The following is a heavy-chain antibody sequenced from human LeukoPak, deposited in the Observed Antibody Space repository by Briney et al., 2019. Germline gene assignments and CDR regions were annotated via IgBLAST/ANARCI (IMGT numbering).Heavy chain of an antibody. J-gene: IGHJ6*04. Sequence: PGGSLRLSCAASGFTFSSYAMTWVRQAPGKGLEWVSGISGSGGFTYYADSVKGRFTISRDNSKNTLYLQMNSLRAEDTAVYYCTRRDIVLVVAAKGWTGMDVWGKGTTVTVSS. CDR3: TRRDIVLVVAAKGWTGMDV. V-gene: IGHV3-23*01. CDR1: GFTFSSYA. D-gene: IGHD2-15*01. CDR2: ISGSGGFT.